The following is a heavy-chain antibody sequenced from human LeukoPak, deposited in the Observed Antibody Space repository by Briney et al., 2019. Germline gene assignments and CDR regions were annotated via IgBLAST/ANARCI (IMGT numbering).Heavy chain of an antibody. Sequence: SETLSLTCTVSRGSNSSSSHAWGWIRQPPGKGLEWIGSMYYSGTTYYNPSLKSRVNISVDTSKNQFSLKLNSVTAADTAVYYCARHGSDYDILTGYSLNWFDPWGQGTLVTVSS. CDR2: MYYSGTT. CDR3: ARHGSDYDILTGYSLNWFDP. D-gene: IGHD3-9*01. J-gene: IGHJ5*02. CDR1: RGSNSSSSHA. V-gene: IGHV4-39*01.